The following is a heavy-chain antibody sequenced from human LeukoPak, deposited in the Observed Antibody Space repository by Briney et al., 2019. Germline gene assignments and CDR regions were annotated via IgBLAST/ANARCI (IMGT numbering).Heavy chain of an antibody. Sequence: ASMKVSCKASGGTFSSYAISWVRQAPGQGLEWMGGIIPIFGTANYAQKFQGRVTITADESTSTAYMELSSLTSEDTAVYYCARSDHNSWNAFDIWGQGTMVTVSS. CDR1: GGTFSSYA. V-gene: IGHV1-69*13. CDR3: ARSDHNSWNAFDI. D-gene: IGHD1-26*01. CDR2: IIPIFGTA. J-gene: IGHJ3*02.